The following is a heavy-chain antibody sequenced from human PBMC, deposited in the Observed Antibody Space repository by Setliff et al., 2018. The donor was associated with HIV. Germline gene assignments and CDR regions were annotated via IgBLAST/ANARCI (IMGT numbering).Heavy chain of an antibody. J-gene: IGHJ4*02. V-gene: IGHV3-21*01. D-gene: IGHD3-16*01. CDR1: GFSFSSYT. Sequence: NPGGSLRLSCAASGFSFSSYTMNWVRQAPGKGLEWVSSISISSSYIYYADSVKGRFTISRDNAKNSLYLQMNSLRAEDTAVYFCARLDDYHDFWGQGTLVTVSS. CDR2: ISISSSYI. CDR3: ARLDDYHDF.